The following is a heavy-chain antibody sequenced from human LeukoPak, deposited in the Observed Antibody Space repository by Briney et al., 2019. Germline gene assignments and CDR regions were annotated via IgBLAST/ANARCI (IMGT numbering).Heavy chain of an antibody. D-gene: IGHD4-17*01. CDR2: ISGSGAST. CDR1: GFTFSSCA. Sequence: PGGSLRLSCAASGFTFSSCAMNWVRQAPGKGLEWVSSISGSGASTYDADSVKGRFTISRDNSKNTLYLQMNSLRAEDTAINYCAKDRYGDYSFDSWGQGTLVTVSS. J-gene: IGHJ4*02. CDR3: AKDRYGDYSFDS. V-gene: IGHV3-23*01.